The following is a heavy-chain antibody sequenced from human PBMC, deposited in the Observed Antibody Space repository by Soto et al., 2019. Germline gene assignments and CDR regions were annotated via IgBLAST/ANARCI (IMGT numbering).Heavy chain of an antibody. V-gene: IGHV3-7*05. D-gene: IGHD2-21*01. Sequence: EAQLVESGGGLVQPGGSLRLSCAASGFTFTTYWMSWVRQAPGKGLEWVANINQDGSEKSYVDSVKGRFTISRDNAKNSLYLQMNSLRVEDTAVYYSAKERLNCGRDCFDYWGQGTLVTVSS. CDR1: GFTFTTYW. J-gene: IGHJ4*02. CDR3: AKERLNCGRDCFDY. CDR2: INQDGSEK.